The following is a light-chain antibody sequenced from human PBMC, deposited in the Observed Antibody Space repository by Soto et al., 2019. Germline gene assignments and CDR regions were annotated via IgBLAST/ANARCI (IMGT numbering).Light chain of an antibody. CDR3: SSHTSSNTRI. Sequence: QSVLTQPASVSGSPGQSIAISCTGTSSAIGAYDYVSWYQQHPDKAPKLMIYEVSNRPSGVSNRFSGSKSVNTATLTISGLQAEDEADYYCSSHTSSNTRIFGTGTKVTVL. CDR1: SSAIGAYDY. V-gene: IGLV2-14*03. CDR2: EVS. J-gene: IGLJ1*01.